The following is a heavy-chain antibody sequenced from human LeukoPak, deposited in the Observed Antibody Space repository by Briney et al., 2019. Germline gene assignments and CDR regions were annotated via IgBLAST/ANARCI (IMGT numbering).Heavy chain of an antibody. Sequence: ASVKVSCKASGYTFTSYDINWVRQGTGQGLEWMGWMNPNSGNTGYAQKFQGRVTMTRNTSISTAYMELSSLRSEDTAVYYCARGFYRITIFGLNYYYGMDVWGQGTTVTVSS. J-gene: IGHJ6*02. D-gene: IGHD3-3*01. V-gene: IGHV1-8*01. CDR2: MNPNSGNT. CDR3: ARGFYRITIFGLNYYYGMDV. CDR1: GYTFTSYD.